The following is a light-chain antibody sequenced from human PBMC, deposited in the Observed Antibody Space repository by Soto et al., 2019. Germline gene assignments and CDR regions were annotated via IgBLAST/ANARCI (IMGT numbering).Light chain of an antibody. CDR3: SSYTSSSTLYG. V-gene: IGLV2-14*01. J-gene: IGLJ1*01. CDR2: EVS. CDR1: SSEFGGYNY. Sequence: QSALTQPASVSGFPGQWSTISCTGTSSEFGGYNYASWYQQHPAKAPKLMIYEVSNRPSGVSNRFSGSKSGNTASLTISGLQAEDEADYYCSSYTSSSTLYGFGTGTKLTVL.